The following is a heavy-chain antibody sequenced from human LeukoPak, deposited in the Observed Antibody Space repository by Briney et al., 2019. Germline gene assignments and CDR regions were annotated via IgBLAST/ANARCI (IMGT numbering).Heavy chain of an antibody. D-gene: IGHD3-10*01. J-gene: IGHJ4*02. CDR1: GFTFSSYS. Sequence: GGSLRLSCAASGFTFSSYSMNWVRQAPGKGLEWVSSISSSSSYIYYADSVKGRFTISRDNAKNSLYLQMNSLRAEDTAVYYCARDTMVRGVGTFDYWGQGTLVTVSS. CDR2: ISSSSSYI. CDR3: ARDTMVRGVGTFDY. V-gene: IGHV3-21*01.